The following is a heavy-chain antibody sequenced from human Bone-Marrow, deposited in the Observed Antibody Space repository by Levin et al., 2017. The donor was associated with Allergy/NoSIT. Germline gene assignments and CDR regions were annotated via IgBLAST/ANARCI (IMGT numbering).Heavy chain of an antibody. CDR2: IYYSGAT. CDR1: GGTISSSYY. Sequence: SETLSLTCIVSGGTISSSYYWGWIRQTPGKGLEWIASIYYSGATYYNPSLRSRVTISVDTSKNQFSLKLSSVTAADTALYYCAKHRHNGYVYAFDVWGQGTMVTVSS. V-gene: IGHV4-39*01. J-gene: IGHJ3*01. CDR3: AKHRHNGYVYAFDV. D-gene: IGHD5-12*01.